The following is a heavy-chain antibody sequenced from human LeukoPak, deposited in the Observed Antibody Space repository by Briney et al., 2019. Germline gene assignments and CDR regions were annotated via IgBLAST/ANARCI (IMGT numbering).Heavy chain of an antibody. CDR1: GGSISSSSYY. D-gene: IGHD3-22*01. V-gene: IGHV4-39*01. CDR2: IYYSGST. CDR3: ASGYYYDSSGYYPFDY. J-gene: IGHJ4*02. Sequence: PSGTLSLTCAVSGGSISSSSYYWGWIRQPPGKGLEWIGSIYYSGSTYYNPSLKSRVTISVDTSKNQFSLKLSSVTAADTAVYYCASGYYYDSSGYYPFDYWGQGTLVTVSS.